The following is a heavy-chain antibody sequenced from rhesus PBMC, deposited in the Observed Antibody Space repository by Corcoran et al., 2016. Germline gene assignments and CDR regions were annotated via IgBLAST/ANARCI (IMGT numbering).Heavy chain of an antibody. CDR3: ASGGYGSSHYYYFDL. V-gene: IGHV3-54*02. J-gene: IGHJ2*01. CDR2: FSYDGSQT. Sequence: EVQLVESGGGLVQPGGSLRLSCAASGFPFSSYGMHWVRQVPGKGLEWVAVFSYDGSQTYYTDSSKDRFTISRDNSKNMLYLQMNNRKLEDTAVYYCASGGYGSSHYYYFDLWGPGTPITISS. D-gene: IGHD4-29*01. CDR1: GFPFSSYG.